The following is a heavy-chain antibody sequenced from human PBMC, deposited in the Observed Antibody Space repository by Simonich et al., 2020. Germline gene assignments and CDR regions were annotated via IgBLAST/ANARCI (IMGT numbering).Heavy chain of an antibody. CDR1: GFTFSSYS. D-gene: IGHD6-19*01. CDR2: ISSSSSYI. J-gene: IGHJ6*02. CDR3: ARWIAVAGTGAYGMDV. V-gene: IGHV3-21*01. Sequence: EVQLVESGGGLVKPGGSLRLSCAASGFTFSSYSMNWFRQAPGKGLEWVSSISSSSSYIYYADSGKGRFTISRDNAKNALYLQMNSLRAEDTAVYYCARWIAVAGTGAYGMDVWGQGTTVTVSS.